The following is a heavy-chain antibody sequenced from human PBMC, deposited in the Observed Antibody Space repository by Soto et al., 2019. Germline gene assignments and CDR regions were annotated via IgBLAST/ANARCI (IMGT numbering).Heavy chain of an antibody. V-gene: IGHV4-59*01. CDR1: GGSISSYY. CDR3: ARDTYYDSSSYRRGFDY. Sequence: SETLSLTCTVSGGSISSYYWSWIRQPPGKGLEWIGYIYYSGSTNYNPSLKSRVTISVDTSKNQFSLKLSTVTAADTAVYYCARDTYYDSSSYRRGFDYWGQGTLVTVSS. CDR2: IYYSGST. J-gene: IGHJ4*02. D-gene: IGHD3-22*01.